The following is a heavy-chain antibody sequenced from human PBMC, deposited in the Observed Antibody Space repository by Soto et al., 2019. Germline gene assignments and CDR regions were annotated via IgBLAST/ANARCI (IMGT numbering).Heavy chain of an antibody. V-gene: IGHV3-7*05. CDR2: IMGVGREGEK. CDR1: GFNFPFYG. Sequence: EVQLVESGGGLVQPGGSLRLSCAASGFNFPFYGMTWVLQAPGKGLEWVASIMGVGREGEKYYVDSVKGRFTISRDNAKSSLYLQMSSLRAEDTAIYFCSRDHYGSGAIWGQGTPVIVSS. CDR3: SRDHYGSGAI. J-gene: IGHJ4*02. D-gene: IGHD3-10*01.